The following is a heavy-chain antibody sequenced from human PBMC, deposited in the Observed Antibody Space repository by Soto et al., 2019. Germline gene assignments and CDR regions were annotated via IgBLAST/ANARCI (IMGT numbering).Heavy chain of an antibody. CDR1: GGSISNYY. J-gene: IGHJ4*02. CDR3: ARGVPMVRGVITPFDY. Sequence: PSETLSLTCAVSGGSISNYYWSWIRQPPGKGLEWIGYIYDTGYTNYNPSLKSRVTISVDTSKNQFSLKLSSVTAADTAVYYCARGVPMVRGVITPFDYWGQGTLVTVSS. D-gene: IGHD3-10*01. V-gene: IGHV4-59*01. CDR2: IYDTGYT.